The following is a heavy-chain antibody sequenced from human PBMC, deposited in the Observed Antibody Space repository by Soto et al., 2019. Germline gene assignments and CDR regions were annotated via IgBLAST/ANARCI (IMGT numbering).Heavy chain of an antibody. CDR2: INHSGST. Sequence: SETLSLTCAVYGGSFSGYYWSWIRQPPGKGLEWIGEINHSGSTNYNPSLKSRVTISVDTSKNQFSLKLSSVTAADTAVYYCARHVLTVTSANSKYYFDYWGQGTLVTVSS. D-gene: IGHD4-17*01. CDR1: GGSFSGYY. CDR3: ARHVLTVTSANSKYYFDY. J-gene: IGHJ4*02. V-gene: IGHV4-34*01.